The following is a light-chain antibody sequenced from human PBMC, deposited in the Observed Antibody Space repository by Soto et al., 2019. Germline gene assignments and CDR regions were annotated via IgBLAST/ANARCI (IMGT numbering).Light chain of an antibody. CDR3: QQRNNWPRT. CDR2: DAS. V-gene: IGKV3-11*01. J-gene: IGKJ1*01. CDR1: QSIINN. Sequence: EIVLTQSPATLSFSPGERATLSCRASQSIINNLAWYQQKPGQVPRLLIYDASNRATGIPARFSGSGSETDFTLTISSLEPEDFALYYCQQRNNWPRTFGQGTKVDIK.